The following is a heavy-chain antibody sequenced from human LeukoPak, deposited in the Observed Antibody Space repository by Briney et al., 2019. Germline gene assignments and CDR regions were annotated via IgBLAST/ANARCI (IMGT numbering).Heavy chain of an antibody. J-gene: IGHJ4*02. CDR1: GGSISSYY. V-gene: IGHV4-59*01. CDR2: IYCSGST. Sequence: PSETLSLTCTVSGGSISSYYWSWIRQPPGKGLEWIGYIYCSGSTNYNPSLKSRVTISVDTSKNQFSLKLSSVTAADTAVYYCASDPLGYWGQGTLVTVSS. D-gene: IGHD7-27*01. CDR3: ASDPLGY.